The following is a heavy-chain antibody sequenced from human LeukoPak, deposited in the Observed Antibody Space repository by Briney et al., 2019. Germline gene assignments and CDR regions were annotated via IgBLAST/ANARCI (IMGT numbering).Heavy chain of an antibody. CDR2: FDPEDGET. J-gene: IGHJ4*02. D-gene: IGHD6-6*01. V-gene: IGHV1-24*01. Sequence: ASVKVSCKVSGYTLTELSMHWVRQAHGKGLEWMGGFDPEDGETIYAQKFQGRVTMTEDTSTDTAYMELSSLRSEDTAVYYCATVNRDSSSSWCYFDYWGQGTLVTVSS. CDR3: ATVNRDSSSSWCYFDY. CDR1: GYTLTELS.